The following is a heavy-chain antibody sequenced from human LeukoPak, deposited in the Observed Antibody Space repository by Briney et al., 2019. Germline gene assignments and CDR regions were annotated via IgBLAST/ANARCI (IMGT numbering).Heavy chain of an antibody. Sequence: PGGSLRLSCAASGFTFSEYYMSWIRQAPGKGLEWVSYISSSNNFRNYADSVKGRFTISRDNAKNTLYLQMNSLRAEDTAVYYCAKDLIYYGMDVWGQGTTVTVSS. J-gene: IGHJ6*02. D-gene: IGHD2-8*01. CDR1: GFTFSEYY. CDR2: ISSSNNFR. V-gene: IGHV3-11*05. CDR3: AKDLIYYGMDV.